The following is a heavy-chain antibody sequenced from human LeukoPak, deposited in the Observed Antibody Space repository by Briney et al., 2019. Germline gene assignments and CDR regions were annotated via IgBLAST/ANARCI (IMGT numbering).Heavy chain of an antibody. CDR2: IYSGGST. Sequence: GGSLRLSCAASGFTVSSNYMRGLRQAPGRGLEWVSVIYSGGSTYYADSVKGRFTISRDNSKNTLYLQMNSLRAADTAVYYCARGERTTVTTENWFDPWGQGTLVTVSS. CDR1: GFTVSSNY. CDR3: ARGERTTVTTENWFDP. D-gene: IGHD4-11*01. V-gene: IGHV3-66*01. J-gene: IGHJ5*02.